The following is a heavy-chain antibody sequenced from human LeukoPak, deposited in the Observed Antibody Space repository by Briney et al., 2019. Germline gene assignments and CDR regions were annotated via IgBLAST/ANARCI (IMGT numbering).Heavy chain of an antibody. CDR2: IGWDGDTT. CDR1: GFSFNEFT. CDR3: AKDGHYCTATTCFSSWFDP. V-gene: IGHV3-43*01. D-gene: IGHD2-8*02. J-gene: IGHJ5*02. Sequence: GGSLRLSCAASGFSFNEFTMHWLRHAPGKGLEWVALIGWDGDTTFYAESVKGRFTVSRDNSKNSLFLQMNSLKTEDTAFYYCAKDGHYCTATTCFSSWFDPWGQGTLVTVSS.